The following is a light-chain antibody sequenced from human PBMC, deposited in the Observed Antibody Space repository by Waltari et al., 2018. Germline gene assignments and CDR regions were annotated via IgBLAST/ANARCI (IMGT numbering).Light chain of an antibody. CDR1: SLRKYS. Sequence: SSELTHDPTASVVLGQRDPITCQGGSLRKYSASWYQQRPGQCPVLVFYGQDNRPSGIPDRFSGSTSGDTATLTITGTQAEDEADYYCLSRDISSTRFFGGGTRLTV. CDR3: LSRDISSTRF. CDR2: GQD. V-gene: IGLV3-19*01. J-gene: IGLJ2*01.